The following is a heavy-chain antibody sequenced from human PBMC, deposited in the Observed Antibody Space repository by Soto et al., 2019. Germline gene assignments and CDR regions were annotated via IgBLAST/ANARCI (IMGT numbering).Heavy chain of an antibody. CDR1: GFTFSSYS. D-gene: IGHD3-22*01. CDR2: ISSSSSYI. J-gene: IGHJ4*02. Sequence: PGGSLRLSCAASGFTFSSYSMNWVRQAPGKGLEWVSSISSSSSYIYYADSVKGRFTISRDNAKNSLYLQMNSLRAEDTAVYYCAREGNNYYDSSGGPYWGQGTLVTGSA. V-gene: IGHV3-21*01. CDR3: AREGNNYYDSSGGPY.